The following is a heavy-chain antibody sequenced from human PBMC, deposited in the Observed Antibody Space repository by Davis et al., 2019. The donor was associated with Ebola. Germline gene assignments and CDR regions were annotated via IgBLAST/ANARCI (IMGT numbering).Heavy chain of an antibody. V-gene: IGHV3-9*01. CDR1: GFRFGDYG. CDR2: IIWNGGSV. CDR3: TQDRGSILGVMVT. J-gene: IGHJ4*02. D-gene: IGHD3-16*01. Sequence: SLKLSCEASGFRFGDYGMHWVRQRPGKGLEWVSGIIWNGGSVAYADFVKGRFTISRDNARNSLYLQMNSLRDEDTAVYYCTQDRGSILGVMVTWGQGTLVTVSS.